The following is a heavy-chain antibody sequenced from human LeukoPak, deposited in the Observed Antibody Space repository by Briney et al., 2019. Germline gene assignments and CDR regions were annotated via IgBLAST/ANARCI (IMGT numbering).Heavy chain of an antibody. Sequence: PGGSLRLSCAASGFTFSSYWMHWVRQAPGKGLEWVSGVSSSGAATYYADSVKGRFTISRDNSRSTLYLHMNSLRADDTAVYYCAKPFTQTPYAIGWYTCDSWGQGTLVTVSS. CDR3: AKPFTQTPYAIGWYTCDS. V-gene: IGHV3-23*01. CDR1: GFTFSSYW. D-gene: IGHD6-19*01. J-gene: IGHJ4*02. CDR2: VSSSGAAT.